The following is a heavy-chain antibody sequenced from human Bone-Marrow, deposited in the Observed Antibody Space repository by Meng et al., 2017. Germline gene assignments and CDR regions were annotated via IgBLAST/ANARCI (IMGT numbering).Heavy chain of an antibody. CDR2: TYYRSRWHT. Sequence: SQTLSLTCAISGDSVSSNSAAWNWIRQSPSRGLECLARTYYRSRWHTDYSPTVKSRITINVDISKNQFYLQLNSVTPDDTAVYYCTRGPAIVDMWGQGTLVTVSS. CDR3: TRGPAIVDM. CDR1: GDSVSSNSAA. D-gene: IGHD3-22*01. J-gene: IGHJ4*02. V-gene: IGHV6-1*01.